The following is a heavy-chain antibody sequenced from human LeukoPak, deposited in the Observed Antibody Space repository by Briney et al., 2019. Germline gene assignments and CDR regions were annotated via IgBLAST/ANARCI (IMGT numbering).Heavy chain of an antibody. CDR3: ARQGEYQLQRLYYFDY. V-gene: IGHV4-39*01. CDR1: GGSISSSSYY. CDR2: IYYSGST. Sequence: SETLSLTCTVSGGSISSSSYYWGWIRQPPGKGLEWIGSIYYSGSTYYNPSLKSRVTISIDTSKNQFSLKLSSVTAADTAVYYCARQGEYQLQRLYYFDYWGQGTLVTVSS. J-gene: IGHJ4*02. D-gene: IGHD2-2*01.